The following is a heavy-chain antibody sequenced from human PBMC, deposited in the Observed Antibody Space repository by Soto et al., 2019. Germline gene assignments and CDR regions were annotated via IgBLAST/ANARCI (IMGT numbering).Heavy chain of an antibody. J-gene: IGHJ4*01. CDR2: VNGGNGYT. V-gene: IGHV1-3*01. D-gene: IGHD3-10*02. Sequence: ASVKVSCKASGYTFISHIMHWVRQAPGQGLEWMGWVNGGNGYTKYSQKFQDRVTITRDTSATTAYMELSRLTSEDKAVYYCARDSGVRGPSGDRDYWG. CDR1: GYTFISHI. CDR3: ARDSGVRGPSGDRDY.